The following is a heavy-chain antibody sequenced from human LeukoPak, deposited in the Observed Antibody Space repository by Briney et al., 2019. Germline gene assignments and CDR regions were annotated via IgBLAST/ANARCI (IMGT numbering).Heavy chain of an antibody. V-gene: IGHV3-7*03. Sequence: GGSLRLSCAVSGFTFSSYWMSWVRQAPGKGLEWVANIKQDGSEKYYVDSVKGRFTISRDNAKNSLYLQMNSLRAEDAAVYYCARAYYYGSGSYYKLFDYWGQGTLVTVSS. CDR1: GFTFSSYW. J-gene: IGHJ4*02. CDR2: IKQDGSEK. CDR3: ARAYYYGSGSYYKLFDY. D-gene: IGHD3-10*01.